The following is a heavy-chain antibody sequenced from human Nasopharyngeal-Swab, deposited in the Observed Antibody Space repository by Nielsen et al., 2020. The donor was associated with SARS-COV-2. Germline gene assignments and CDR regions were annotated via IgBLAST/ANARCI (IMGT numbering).Heavy chain of an antibody. CDR2: IYYTGST. CDR3: ATTRTASFDS. D-gene: IGHD4-17*01. V-gene: IGHV4-31*03. CDR1: GGSVSSGGYY. Sequence: SETLSLTCSVSGGSVSSGGYYWTWIRQHPEKGLEWMGYIYYTGSTYYNPSLKSRIGMSLDKSKNQFSLNLYSVTVADTAVYYCATTRTASFDSWGPGIPVTVSS. J-gene: IGHJ4*02.